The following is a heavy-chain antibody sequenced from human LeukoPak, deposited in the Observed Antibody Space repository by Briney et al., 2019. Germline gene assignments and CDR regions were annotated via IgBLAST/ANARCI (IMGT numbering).Heavy chain of an antibody. V-gene: IGHV4-4*02. J-gene: IGHJ5*02. CDR3: AREARTSMGFGEGWFDP. CDR2: IYHSGST. CDR1: GGSISSSNW. Sequence: SGTLSLTSAVSGGSISSSNWWSWVRQPPGKGLEWIGEIYHSGSTNYNPSLKSRVTISVDKSKNQFSLKLSSVTAADTAVYYCAREARTSMGFGEGWFDPWGQGTLVTVSS. D-gene: IGHD3-10*01.